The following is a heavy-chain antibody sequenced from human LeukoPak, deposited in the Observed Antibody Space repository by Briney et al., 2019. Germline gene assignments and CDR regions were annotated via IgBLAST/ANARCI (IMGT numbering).Heavy chain of an antibody. J-gene: IGHJ6*03. Sequence: EASVKVSCKASGGTFSSYAISWVRQAPGQGLEWMGGIIPIFGTANYAQKLQGRVTITADKSTSTAYMELSSLRSEDTAVYYCARERYYPLGGYYMDVWGKGTTVTISS. V-gene: IGHV1-69*06. CDR1: GGTFSSYA. D-gene: IGHD2-15*01. CDR2: IIPIFGTA. CDR3: ARERYYPLGGYYMDV.